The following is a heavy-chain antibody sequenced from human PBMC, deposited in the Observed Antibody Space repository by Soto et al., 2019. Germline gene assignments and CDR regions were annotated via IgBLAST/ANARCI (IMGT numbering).Heavy chain of an antibody. CDR1: GYNFTGYY. D-gene: IGHD3-9*01. J-gene: IGHJ6*02. V-gene: IGHV1-2*02. CDR2: INPNSGGT. Sequence: QVQLVQSGAEVKKPGASVKVSCKASGYNFTGYYMHWVRHAPAQGLEWMVWINPNSGGTNYAQKFQGRVTMTRDTSISRAYMELSRLRSDDTAVYYCARVYDSMDVWGQGPTVTVSS. CDR3: ARVYDSMDV.